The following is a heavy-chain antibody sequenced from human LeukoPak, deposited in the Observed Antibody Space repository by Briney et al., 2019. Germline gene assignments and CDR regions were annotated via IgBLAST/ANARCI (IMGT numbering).Heavy chain of an antibody. D-gene: IGHD3-22*01. CDR1: GGSISSYY. V-gene: IGHV4-59*01. J-gene: IGHJ4*02. CDR2: IYHSGST. CDR3: ARGTDSSGYYPAPDY. Sequence: KPSETLSLTCTVSGGSISSYYWSWIRQPPGKGLEWIGFIYHSGSTNYNPSLKSRVTISVDTSKNEFSLKLSSVTTADTAVYYCARGTDSSGYYPAPDYWGQGTLVTVSS.